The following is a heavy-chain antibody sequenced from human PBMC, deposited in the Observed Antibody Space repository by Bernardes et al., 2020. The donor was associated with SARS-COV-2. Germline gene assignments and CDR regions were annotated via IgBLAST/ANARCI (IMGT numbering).Heavy chain of an antibody. CDR1: GGSFSGYY. J-gene: IGHJ4*02. Sequence: LSLTCAVYGGSFSGYYWSWIRQPPGQGLEWIGEINHSGSTNYNPSLKSRVTISVDTSKNQFSLKLSSVTAADTAVYYCARGPLWWELQYYFDYWGQGTLVTVSS. V-gene: IGHV4-34*01. CDR3: ARGPLWWELQYYFDY. CDR2: INHSGST. D-gene: IGHD1-26*01.